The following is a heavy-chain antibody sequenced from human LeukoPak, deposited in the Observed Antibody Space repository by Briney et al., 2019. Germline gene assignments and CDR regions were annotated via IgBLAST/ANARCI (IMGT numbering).Heavy chain of an antibody. Sequence: SETLSLTCTVSGGSISSGRYYWSWIRQPAGKGLEWIGRIYTSGSTNYNPSLKSRVTISVDTSKNQFSLKLSSVTAADTAVYYCARDSMVRGVIPYNWGQGTLVTVSS. J-gene: IGHJ4*02. CDR1: GGSISSGRYY. CDR2: IYTSGST. V-gene: IGHV4-61*02. CDR3: ARDSMVRGVIPYN. D-gene: IGHD3-10*01.